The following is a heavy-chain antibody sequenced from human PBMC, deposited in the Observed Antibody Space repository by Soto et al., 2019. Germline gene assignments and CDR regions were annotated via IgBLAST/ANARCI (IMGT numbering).Heavy chain of an antibody. Sequence: GGSLRLSCTASGFTFGDYAMRWFRQAPGKGLEWVGFIRSKAYGGTTEYAASVKGRFTISRDDSKSIAYLQMNSLKTEDTAMYYCTRAVPRDGYTNFNFDYWGQGTLVTVSS. D-gene: IGHD4-4*01. V-gene: IGHV3-49*03. CDR2: IRSKAYGGTT. CDR1: GFTFGDYA. CDR3: TRAVPRDGYTNFNFDY. J-gene: IGHJ4*02.